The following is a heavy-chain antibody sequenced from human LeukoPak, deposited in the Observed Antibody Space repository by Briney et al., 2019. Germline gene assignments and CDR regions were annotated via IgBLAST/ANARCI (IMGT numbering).Heavy chain of an antibody. V-gene: IGHV4-59*01. CDR2: VYYSAST. CDR1: GGSIKDYR. J-gene: IGHJ5*02. CDR3: ARGPCSSANCYWSLDH. D-gene: IGHD2-2*01. Sequence: SETLSLTCSVSGGSIKDYRWSWIRQPPGKGLEYIGFVYYSASTNYNPSLKSRVTMSLDASKNQFSLNLNSVTAADTAVYYCARGPCSSANCYWSLDHWGQGTLVTVSS.